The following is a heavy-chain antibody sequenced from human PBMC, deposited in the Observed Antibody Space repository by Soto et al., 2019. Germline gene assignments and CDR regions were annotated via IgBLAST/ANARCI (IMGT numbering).Heavy chain of an antibody. J-gene: IGHJ3*02. CDR2: ISGYKGDT. Sequence: VQSGAEVKKPGASMKVSCKASGDTFISSGISWVRQAPGQGLEWMGWISGYKGDTNYAQKFQRRVTLTTDTSTSTAYMELRSLTPGDTAIYYCARIEYCSGGNCYSAFDIWGQGTLVTVSS. V-gene: IGHV1-18*01. D-gene: IGHD2-15*01. CDR3: ARIEYCSGGNCYSAFDI. CDR1: GDTFISSG.